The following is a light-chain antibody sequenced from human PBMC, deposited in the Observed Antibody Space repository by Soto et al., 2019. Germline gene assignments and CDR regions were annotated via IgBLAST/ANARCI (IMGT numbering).Light chain of an antibody. J-gene: IGLJ2*01. Sequence: QLVLTQPPSASGTPGQRVTISCSGSSSNIGKNYVYWYQQLPGTAPNLLIYRNNQRPSGVPDRFSGSKSGTSASLAISGLRSEDEADYYCAAWDDSLSGVVFGGGTKLTVL. CDR1: SSNIGKNY. CDR2: RNN. V-gene: IGLV1-47*01. CDR3: AAWDDSLSGVV.